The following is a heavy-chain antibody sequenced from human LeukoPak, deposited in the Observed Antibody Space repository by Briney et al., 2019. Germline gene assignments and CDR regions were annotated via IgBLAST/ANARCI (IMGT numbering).Heavy chain of an antibody. J-gene: IGHJ5*02. CDR2: INPNSGGT. CDR3: AGTYYDILTGHYINDWFDP. V-gene: IGHV1-2*02. D-gene: IGHD3-9*01. Sequence: ASVKVSCKASGYTFTGYYMHWVRQAPGQGLEWMGWINPNSGGTNCAQKFQGRVTMTRDTSISTAYMELSRLRSDDTAVYYCAGTYYDILTGHYINDWFDPWGQGTLVTVSS. CDR1: GYTFTGYY.